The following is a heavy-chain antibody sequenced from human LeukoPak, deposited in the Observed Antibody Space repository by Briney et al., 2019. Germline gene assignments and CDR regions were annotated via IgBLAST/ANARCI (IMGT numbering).Heavy chain of an antibody. CDR1: GGSFSVYY. CDR2: INHSGST. V-gene: IGHV4-34*01. J-gene: IGHJ6*02. D-gene: IGHD2-2*02. Sequence: PSETLSLTCAVYGGSFSVYYWSWIRQPPGKGPELIGEINHSGSTNYNPSLKSRVTISVDTSKNQFSLKLSSVTAADTAVYYCARSMVVVPAAISGYYYYYYGMDVWGQGTTVTVSS. CDR3: ARSMVVVPAAISGYYYYYYGMDV.